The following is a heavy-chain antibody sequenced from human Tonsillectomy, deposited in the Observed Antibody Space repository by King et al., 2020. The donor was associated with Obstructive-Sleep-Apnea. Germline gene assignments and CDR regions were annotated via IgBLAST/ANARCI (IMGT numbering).Heavy chain of an antibody. CDR1: GGSINSYY. CDR3: ARHAHNPPYPFDY. CDR2: IYYSGSS. V-gene: IGHV4-59*08. J-gene: IGHJ4*02. Sequence: VQLQESGPGLVKPSETLSLTCTVSGGSINSYYWSWIRQSPGKGLEWIGYIYYSGSSKNNPSLESGVTISVDTSKNQFSLKLTSVTAADTAVYYCARHAHNPPYPFDYWGQGTLVTVSS. D-gene: IGHD1-1*01.